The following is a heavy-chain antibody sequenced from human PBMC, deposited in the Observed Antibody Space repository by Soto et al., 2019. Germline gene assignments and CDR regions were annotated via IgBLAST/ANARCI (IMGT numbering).Heavy chain of an antibody. Sequence: AAVKVSCKASGGTFSSYAISWVRQAPGQGLEWMGGIIPIFGTANYAQKFQGRVTITADESTSTAYMELSSLRSEDTAVYYCARDPPPGIAPNWFDPWGQGTLVTVSS. V-gene: IGHV1-69*13. CDR3: ARDPPPGIAPNWFDP. CDR2: IIPIFGTA. J-gene: IGHJ5*02. CDR1: GGTFSSYA. D-gene: IGHD6-13*01.